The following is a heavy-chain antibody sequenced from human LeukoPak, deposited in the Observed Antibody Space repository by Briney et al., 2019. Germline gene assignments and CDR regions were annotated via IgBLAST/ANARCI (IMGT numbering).Heavy chain of an antibody. Sequence: GGSLRLSCAASGFTFSDYNMSWVRQAPGKGLEWVSAISGSGGSTYYADSVKGRFTISRDNSKNTLYLQMNSLRAEDTAVYYCAKDRGAGGSYYSFDYWGQGTLVTVSS. J-gene: IGHJ4*02. V-gene: IGHV3-23*01. CDR3: AKDRGAGGSYYSFDY. CDR2: ISGSGGST. D-gene: IGHD1-26*01. CDR1: GFTFSDYN.